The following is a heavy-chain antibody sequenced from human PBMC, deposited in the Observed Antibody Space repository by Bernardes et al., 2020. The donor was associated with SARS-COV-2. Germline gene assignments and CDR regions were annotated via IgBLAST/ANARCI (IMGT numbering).Heavy chain of an antibody. Sequence: GGSLRLSCAASGFTVSSNYLNWVRQSPGKGLEWVSVIYSGGNTYYADSVKGRFTISRDNSKNTLYLQMNSLRAEDTAVYYCARASYGDHSEYFQHWGQGTLVTVSS. CDR2: IYSGGNT. V-gene: IGHV3-53*01. CDR1: GFTVSSNY. J-gene: IGHJ1*01. D-gene: IGHD4-17*01. CDR3: ARASYGDHSEYFQH.